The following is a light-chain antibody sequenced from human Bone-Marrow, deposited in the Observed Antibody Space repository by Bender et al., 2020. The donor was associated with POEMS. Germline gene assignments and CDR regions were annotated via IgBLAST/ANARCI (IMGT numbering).Light chain of an antibody. Sequence: QSVVTQPPSLSEAPRQRVTISCSGSSSNIGNHGVTWYQQLPGTAPQLLIYSDDQRPSGVPDRFSASKSGTSASLVISGLQSEDEATYYCAAWDDSLNGVFGGGTKLTVL. CDR1: SSNIGNHG. J-gene: IGLJ3*02. V-gene: IGLV1-36*01. CDR2: SDD. CDR3: AAWDDSLNGV.